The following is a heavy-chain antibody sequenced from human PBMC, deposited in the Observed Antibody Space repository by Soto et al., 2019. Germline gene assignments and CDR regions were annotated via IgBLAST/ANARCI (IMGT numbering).Heavy chain of an antibody. V-gene: IGHV4-34*01. Sequence: QVQLQQWGAGLLKPSETLSLTCAVYGGSFSGYYWSWIRQPPGKGLEWIGEINHSGSTNYNPSLKSRVTISVDTSKNQFCLKLSSVTAADTAVYYCARGYCSGGSCYSYYYYYYYMDVWGKGTTVTVSS. CDR3: ARGYCSGGSCYSYYYYYYYMDV. J-gene: IGHJ6*03. CDR1: GGSFSGYY. CDR2: INHSGST. D-gene: IGHD2-15*01.